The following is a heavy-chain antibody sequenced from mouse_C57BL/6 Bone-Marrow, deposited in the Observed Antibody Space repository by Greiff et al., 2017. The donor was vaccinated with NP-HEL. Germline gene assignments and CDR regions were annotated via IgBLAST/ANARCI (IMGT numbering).Heavy chain of an antibody. CDR2: INPSNGGT. CDR1: GYTFTSYW. V-gene: IGHV1-53*01. D-gene: IGHD1-1*01. Sequence: QVQLQQPGPELVKPGASVKLSCKASGYTFTSYWMHWVKQRPGQGLEWIGNINPSNGGTNYNEKFKSKATLTVDKSSSPAYMQLNSLTSADSAVYYCAGSIYYGRSYDYWGQGATLTVSS. CDR3: AGSIYYGRSYDY. J-gene: IGHJ2*01.